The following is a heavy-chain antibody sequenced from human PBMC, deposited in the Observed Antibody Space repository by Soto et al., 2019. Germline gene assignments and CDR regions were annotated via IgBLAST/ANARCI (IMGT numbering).Heavy chain of an antibody. D-gene: IGHD2-15*01. CDR3: AKQVPSGGPGGS. Sequence: GESLKISCRGSGYSFTNYCIAWVRQVPWKGLEWVGIIYPRDSETRLSPSMKGRVTISVDTSTSTAYLQWSSLRASDTGIYYCAKQVPSGGPGGSWGQGTLVTVYS. J-gene: IGHJ5*02. V-gene: IGHV5-51*01. CDR2: IYPRDSET. CDR1: GYSFTNYC.